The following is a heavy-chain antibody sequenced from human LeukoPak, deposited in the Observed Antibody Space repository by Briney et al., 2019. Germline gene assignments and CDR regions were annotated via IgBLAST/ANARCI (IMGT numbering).Heavy chain of an antibody. CDR2: ISSSGSTI. J-gene: IGHJ6*02. V-gene: IGHV3-11*01. CDR3: ARDRPVRGVTPYYYYGMDV. D-gene: IGHD3-10*01. Sequence: GGSLRLSCAASGFTFSDYYMSWIRQAPGKGLEWVSYISSSGSTIYYADSVRGRFTISRGNAKNSLYLQMNSLRAEDTAVYYCARDRPVRGVTPYYYYGMDVWGQGTTVTVSS. CDR1: GFTFSDYY.